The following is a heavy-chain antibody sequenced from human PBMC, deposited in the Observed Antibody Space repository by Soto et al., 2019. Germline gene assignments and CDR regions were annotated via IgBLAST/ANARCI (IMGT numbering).Heavy chain of an antibody. V-gene: IGHV3-48*01. J-gene: IGHJ3*02. CDR3: ARDRVSGAYYHDAFAM. Sequence: EVQLVESGGNLVQPGGSLRLSCAASGFTFSSYSMNWVRQAPGKGLEWVSYISSSGSTIYHADSVKGRFTISRDNAKKSLYLQMNSLRAEDTAVYYCARDRVSGAYYHDAFAMWGQGTMVTVSS. D-gene: IGHD3-10*01. CDR1: GFTFSSYS. CDR2: ISSSGSTI.